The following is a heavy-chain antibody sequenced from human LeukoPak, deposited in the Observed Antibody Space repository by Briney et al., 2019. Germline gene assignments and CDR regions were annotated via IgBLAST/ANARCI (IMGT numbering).Heavy chain of an antibody. CDR3: VRDTSGYDFPFDY. Sequence: GGSLRLSCSASGFAFSRHTMNWTRQSPVKGREGASSISGNSRYISSTESVKGRFTLSRDNDKNSLYMQMDSLRAEDTAIYYCVRDTSGYDFPFDYWGQGTRVTVSS. J-gene: IGHJ4*02. V-gene: IGHV3-21*01. D-gene: IGHD3-22*01. CDR1: GFAFSRHT. CDR2: ISGNSRYI.